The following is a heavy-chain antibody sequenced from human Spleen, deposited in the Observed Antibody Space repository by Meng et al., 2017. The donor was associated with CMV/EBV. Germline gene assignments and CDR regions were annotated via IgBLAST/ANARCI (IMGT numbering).Heavy chain of an antibody. V-gene: IGHV3-23*03. CDR1: GFTFSSYA. J-gene: IGHJ5*02. CDR2: TYSGDST. D-gene: IGHD2-2*02. Sequence: GGSLRLSCAASGFTFSSYAMNWVRQAPGKGLEWVSVTYSGDSTYYAASVQGRFTISRDNSKSTLYLQMNSLRAEDTAIYYCARDGCSGNTCYTWNYFDTWGQGTLVTVSS. CDR3: ARDGCSGNTCYTWNYFDT.